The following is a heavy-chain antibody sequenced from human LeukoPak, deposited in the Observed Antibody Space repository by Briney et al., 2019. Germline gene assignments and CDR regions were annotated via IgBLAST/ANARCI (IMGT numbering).Heavy chain of an antibody. J-gene: IGHJ4*02. CDR2: IYHSGST. V-gene: IGHV4-4*02. CDR3: ARAREGLGELSPGFDY. CDR1: GGSISSSNW. D-gene: IGHD3-16*02. Sequence: SETLSLTWAVSGGSISSSNWWSWVRQPPGKGLEWIGEIYHSGSTNYNPSLKSRVTISVDKSKNQFSLKLSSVTAADTAVYYCARAREGLGELSPGFDYWGQGTLVTVSS.